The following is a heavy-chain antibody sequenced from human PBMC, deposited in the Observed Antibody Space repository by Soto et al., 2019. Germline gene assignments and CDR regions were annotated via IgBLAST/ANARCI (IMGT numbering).Heavy chain of an antibody. CDR2: IYYSGST. Sequence: SETLSLTCTVSCGSISSYYWSWIRQPPGKGLEWIGYIYYSGSTNYNPSLKSRVTISVDTSKNQFSLKLSSVTAADTAVYYCARGRGSGSSFYYYGMDVWGQGTTVTVSS. CDR1: CGSISSYY. J-gene: IGHJ6*02. V-gene: IGHV4-59*01. D-gene: IGHD3-10*01. CDR3: ARGRGSGSSFYYYGMDV.